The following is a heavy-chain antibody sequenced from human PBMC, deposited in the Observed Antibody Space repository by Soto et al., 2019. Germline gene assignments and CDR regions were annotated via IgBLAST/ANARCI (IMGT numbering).Heavy chain of an antibody. V-gene: IGHV3-23*01. CDR2: IGGSGGST. Sequence: LRLSCAASGFTFSSYAMSWARQAPGKGLEWVSAIGGSGGSTYYADSVKGRFTTSRDNSKNTLFLQMNSLRAEDTAVYYCAKDPYYYDTSEMDVWGQGTTVTVSS. D-gene: IGHD3-22*01. CDR1: GFTFSSYA. CDR3: AKDPYYYDTSEMDV. J-gene: IGHJ6*02.